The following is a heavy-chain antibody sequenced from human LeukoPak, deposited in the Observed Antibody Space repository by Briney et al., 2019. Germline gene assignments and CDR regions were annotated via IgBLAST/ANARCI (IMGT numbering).Heavy chain of an antibody. CDR2: IHGRVAT. V-gene: IGHV4-4*07. Sequence: PSETLSLTCTVSGASIINYHWSWIRQSAGKGLEWIGRIHGRVATDYSPSLRSRVSISLDKSKSRFSLKLSSVTAADTAIYYCAREDSAAYCTSANCLGFDYWGQGSLVILSP. CDR1: GASIINYH. D-gene: IGHD2-2*01. J-gene: IGHJ4*02. CDR3: AREDSAAYCTSANCLGFDY.